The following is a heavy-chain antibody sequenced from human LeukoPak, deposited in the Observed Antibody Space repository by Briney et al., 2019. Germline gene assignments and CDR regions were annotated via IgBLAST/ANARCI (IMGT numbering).Heavy chain of an antibody. CDR3: VRSKSGTYGLFDP. CDR1: GGSISGYY. V-gene: IGHV4-59*01. Sequence: SETLSLTCTVSGGSISGYYWSWIRQPPGKGLEWIGFIYYTGDTKYNPSLKSRLTISVDTSKNQFSLKVSSVTAADTAVYYCVRSKSGTYGLFDPWGQGTLVTVSS. D-gene: IGHD4-17*01. CDR2: IYYTGDT. J-gene: IGHJ5*02.